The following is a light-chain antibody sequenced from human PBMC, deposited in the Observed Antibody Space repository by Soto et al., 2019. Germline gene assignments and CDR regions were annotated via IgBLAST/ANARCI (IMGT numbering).Light chain of an antibody. Sequence: QSVLTQPHSVSGSPGQSVTISCTGTSSDVGGYNYVSWYQQYPGKAPKLMIYDVNKRPSGVPDRFSGSKSGNTASLTISGLQAEDEADYYCCSYAGGYTYVFGTVTKLTVL. CDR1: SSDVGGYNY. CDR2: DVN. V-gene: IGLV2-11*01. J-gene: IGLJ1*01. CDR3: CSYAGGYTYV.